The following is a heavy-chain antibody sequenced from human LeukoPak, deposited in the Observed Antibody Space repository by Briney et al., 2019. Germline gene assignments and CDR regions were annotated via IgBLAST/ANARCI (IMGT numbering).Heavy chain of an antibody. CDR3: ARLQYSFLYGSGSYGVDY. D-gene: IGHD3-10*01. V-gene: IGHV3-48*04. CDR1: GFTFRTYG. J-gene: IGHJ4*02. Sequence: GGSLRLSWAAAGFTFRTYGMNWVRQAPGKGREWLSYINSNSDTVHYSNSVEGRFTISRDNAKNSLYLQMNSLRAEDTAVYYCARLQYSFLYGSGSYGVDYWGQGTLVTVSS. CDR2: INSNSDTV.